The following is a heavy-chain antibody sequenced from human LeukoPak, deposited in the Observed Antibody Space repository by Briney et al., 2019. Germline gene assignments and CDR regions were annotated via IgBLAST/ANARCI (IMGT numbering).Heavy chain of an antibody. D-gene: IGHD2-2*02. CDR2: IYYSGST. V-gene: IGHV4-39*07. J-gene: IGHJ3*02. CDR3: ARDLGCSSTSCYTKLPARAFDI. Sequence: SETLSLTCTVSGGSISSSSYYWGWIRQPPGKGLEWIGSIYYSGSTYYNPSLKSRVTISVDTSKNQFSLKLSSVTAADTAVYYCARDLGCSSTSCYTKLPARAFDIWGQGTTVTVSS. CDR1: GGSISSSSYY.